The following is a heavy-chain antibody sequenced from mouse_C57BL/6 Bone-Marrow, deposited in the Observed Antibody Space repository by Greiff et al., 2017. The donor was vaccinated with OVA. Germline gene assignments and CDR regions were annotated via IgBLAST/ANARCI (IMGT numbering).Heavy chain of an antibody. V-gene: IGHV14-4*01. J-gene: IGHJ3*01. CDR3: NTRYYGSSLAY. CDR1: GFSFTDYY. D-gene: IGHD1-1*01. CDR2: IDPENGDT. Sequence: EVQLQQSGAELVRPGASVMLSCTASGFSFTDYYMHWVKQRPEQGLEWIGWIDPENGDTEYPPKFKGKATITADTSSNTAYLQLSSLTSEDTAVDDDNTRYYGSSLAYWGQGTLVTVSA.